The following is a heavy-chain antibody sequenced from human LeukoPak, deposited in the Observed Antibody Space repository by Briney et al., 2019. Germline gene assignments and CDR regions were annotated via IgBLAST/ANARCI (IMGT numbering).Heavy chain of an antibody. CDR2: IKSKTDGGTT. CDR3: TTDSFSVTSFDY. J-gene: IGHJ4*02. V-gene: IGHV3-15*01. D-gene: IGHD2/OR15-2a*01. Sequence: GGSLRLSCVASGYNFSPYWMSWVRQAPGKGLEWVGRIKSKTDGGTTDYAAPVKGRFTISRDDSKNTLYLQMNSLKTEDTAVHYCTTDSFSVTSFDYWGQGTLVTVSS. CDR1: GYNFSPYW.